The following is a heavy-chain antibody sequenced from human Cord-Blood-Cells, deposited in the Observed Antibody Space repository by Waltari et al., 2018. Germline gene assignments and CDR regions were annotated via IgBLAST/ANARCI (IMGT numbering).Heavy chain of an antibody. Sequence: QVQLVQSGAEVKKPGASVKGSCKASGYTFTSYYMHWVRQAPGQGLEWKGIINPCGGSKSYAQEFQGRGTMTRDTSTSTVYMELSSLRSEDTAVYYCARDLPTTDAFDIWGQGTMVTVSS. CDR3: ARDLPTTDAFDI. J-gene: IGHJ3*02. V-gene: IGHV1-46*01. CDR1: GYTFTSYY. CDR2: INPCGGSK. D-gene: IGHD1-26*01.